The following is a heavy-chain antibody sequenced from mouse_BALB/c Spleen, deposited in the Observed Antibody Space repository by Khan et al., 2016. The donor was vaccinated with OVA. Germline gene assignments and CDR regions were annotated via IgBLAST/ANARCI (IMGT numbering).Heavy chain of an antibody. CDR3: AGLRRYYYGMDY. D-gene: IGHD2-12*01. CDR2: IYPGDGDT. J-gene: IGHJ4*01. Sequence: VQLQESGAELVRPGSSVKISCKASGYAFSSYWMNWVKQRPGQGLEWIGQIYPGDGDTNYNGKFKGKVTLTADKSSSTAYMQLSSLTSEDSAVYFCAGLRRYYYGMDYWGQGTSVTVSS. V-gene: IGHV1-80*01. CDR1: GYAFSSYW.